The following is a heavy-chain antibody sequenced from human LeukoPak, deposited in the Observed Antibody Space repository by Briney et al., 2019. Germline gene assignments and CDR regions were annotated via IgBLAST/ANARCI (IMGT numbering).Heavy chain of an antibody. CDR1: GFTVSSNY. V-gene: IGHV3-66*01. D-gene: IGHD3-22*01. CDR2: IYSGGST. CDR3: AKAYDSSGYYGAHAFDI. Sequence: GGSLRLSCAASGFTVSSNYMCWVRQAPGKGLEWVSVIYSGGSTYYADSVKGRFTISRDNSKNTLYLQMNSLRAEDTAVYYCAKAYDSSGYYGAHAFDIWGQGTMVTVSS. J-gene: IGHJ3*02.